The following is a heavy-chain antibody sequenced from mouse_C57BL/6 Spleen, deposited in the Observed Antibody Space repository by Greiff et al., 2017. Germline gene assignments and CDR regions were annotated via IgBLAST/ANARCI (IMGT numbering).Heavy chain of an antibody. CDR2: ISSGGSYT. V-gene: IGHV5-6*01. CDR1: GFTFSSYG. CDR3: ARHEEGLLGAMDY. D-gene: IGHD2-3*01. Sequence: EVQGVESGGDLVKPGGSLKLSCAASGFTFSSYGMSWVRQTPDKRLEWVATISSGGSYTYYPDSVKGRFTITRDNAKNPLYLQMSSLKSEDTSIYYGARHEEGLLGAMDYWGQGTSVTVSS. J-gene: IGHJ4*01.